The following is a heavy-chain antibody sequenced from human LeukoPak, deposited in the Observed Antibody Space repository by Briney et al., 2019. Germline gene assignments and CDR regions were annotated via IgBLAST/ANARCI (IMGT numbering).Heavy chain of an antibody. J-gene: IGHJ4*02. Sequence: GESLKISGKGSGYSFTSYWIGWVRQMPGKGLEWMGIIYPCDSDTRYSPYFQGQVKISADKSISPAYLQWSSLKASDSAMYYCARLGSGSYLEKEDFDYWGQGTLVTVSS. CDR3: ARLGSGSYLEKEDFDY. D-gene: IGHD1-26*01. V-gene: IGHV5-51*01. CDR2: IYPCDSDT. CDR1: GYSFTSYW.